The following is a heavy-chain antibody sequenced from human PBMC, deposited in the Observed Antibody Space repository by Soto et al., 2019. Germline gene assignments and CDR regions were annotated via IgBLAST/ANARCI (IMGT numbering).Heavy chain of an antibody. CDR1: GYSFTSSW. J-gene: IGHJ6*02. V-gene: IGHV5-10-1*01. CDR3: ARLEVYYHMDV. CDR2: IDPSDSYT. Sequence: PGESLKISCKGSGYSFTSSWISWVRQMPGKGLEWMGRIDPSDSYTNYSPSFQGHVAISADRSISTAYLQWSGLKASDTAMYYCARLEVYYHMDVWGQGTTVPVAS.